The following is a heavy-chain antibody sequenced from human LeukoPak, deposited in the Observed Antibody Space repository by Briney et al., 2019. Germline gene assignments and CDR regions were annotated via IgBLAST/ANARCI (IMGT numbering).Heavy chain of an antibody. V-gene: IGHV3-21*01. CDR1: GFNFSTYT. D-gene: IGHD3-22*01. J-gene: IGHJ3*01. CDR2: ISSSSSYI. Sequence: NPGGSLTLSCAASGFNFSTYTMNWVRQAPGKGLEWVSSISSSSSYIYYADSEKGRFTISRDNAKNSLYLQMNSLRAEDTAVYYCARDYYYDSSGYIPAGDAIAFWGQGTMVTVSS. CDR3: ARDYYYDSSGYIPAGDAIAF.